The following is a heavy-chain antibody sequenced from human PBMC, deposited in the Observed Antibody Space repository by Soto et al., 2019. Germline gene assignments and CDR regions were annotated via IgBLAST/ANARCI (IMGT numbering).Heavy chain of an antibody. CDR3: ARGWFGPDV. D-gene: IGHD3-10*01. Sequence: EVRLVESGGGLVQPGGSLRLSCAASEFTFSGRSVHWVRQAPGKGLVWVSGIDKVGTDSSYADSVKGRFTSSRDNAKNTVYLQMNSLRVEDTAVYYCARGWFGPDVWGKGTTVTVSS. J-gene: IGHJ6*03. CDR2: IDKVGTDS. CDR1: EFTFSGRS. V-gene: IGHV3-74*01.